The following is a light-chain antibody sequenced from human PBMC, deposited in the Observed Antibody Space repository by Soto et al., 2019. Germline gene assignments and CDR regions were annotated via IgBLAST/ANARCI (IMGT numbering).Light chain of an antibody. J-gene: IGLJ1*01. CDR3: SSYAGSNNYV. CDR1: SSDIGNYET. CDR2: EVN. Sequence: QSALTQPPSASGSLGQSVTISCTGTSSDIGNYETVSWYQHHPSKAPQAVIYEVNKRPSGVPDRFSGSKSGNTASLTVSGLQAEDEGDYYCSSYAGSNNYVFGTGTKLTVL. V-gene: IGLV2-8*01.